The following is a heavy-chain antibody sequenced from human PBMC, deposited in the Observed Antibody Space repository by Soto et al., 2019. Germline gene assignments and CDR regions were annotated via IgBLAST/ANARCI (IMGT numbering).Heavy chain of an antibody. V-gene: IGHV4-31*03. CDR2: IYTDGGT. CDR1: GDSISTGAYY. Sequence: KFSDTLSHTCTVSGDSISTGAYYWTWIRQRPGKGLEWIGCIYTDGGTDYSPSLKNRASISMDTSKNHFSLSLTSVTAADTATYFCARGLTEWSNDYWGHGTLVTVSS. D-gene: IGHD3-3*01. J-gene: IGHJ4*01. CDR3: ARGLTEWSNDY.